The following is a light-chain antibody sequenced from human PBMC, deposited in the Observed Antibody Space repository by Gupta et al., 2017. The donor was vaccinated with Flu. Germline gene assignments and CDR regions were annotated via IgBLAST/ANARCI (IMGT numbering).Light chain of an antibody. Sequence: GERATLSCRASQSLSSNLAWYQQKPGQAPRLLIYDASTRATGIPDRFSGSGSGTEFTLTISSLQSEDFAVYCCQQYNDWPYTFGRGTELEIK. CDR2: DAS. J-gene: IGKJ2*01. CDR1: QSLSSN. V-gene: IGKV3-15*01. CDR3: QQYNDWPYT.